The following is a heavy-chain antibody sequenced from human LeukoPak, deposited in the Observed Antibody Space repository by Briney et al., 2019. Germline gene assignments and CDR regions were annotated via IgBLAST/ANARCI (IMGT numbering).Heavy chain of an antibody. CDR1: GFTFSSYA. J-gene: IGHJ6*02. CDR3: AKDQVHYSSSFQTGTQRGGYYYGMDV. D-gene: IGHD6-6*01. CDR2: ISGSGGST. V-gene: IGHV3-23*01. Sequence: GGSLRLSCAASGFTFSSYAMSWVRQAPGKGLEWASAISGSGGSTYYADSVKGRFTISRDNSKNTLYLQMNSLRAEDTAVYYCAKDQVHYSSSFQTGTQRGGYYYGMDVWGQGTTVTVSS.